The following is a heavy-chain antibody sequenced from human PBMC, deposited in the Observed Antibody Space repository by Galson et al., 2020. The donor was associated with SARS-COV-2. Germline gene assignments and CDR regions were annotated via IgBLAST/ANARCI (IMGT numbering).Heavy chain of an antibody. CDR1: GFTFSSYG. J-gene: IGHJ3*02. CDR2: IWDDGSNK. V-gene: IGHV3-33*06. D-gene: IGHD1-26*01. CDR3: AKEPQTGGYFEFAFDI. Sequence: GGSLRLSCAASGFTFSSYGMHWVRQAPGKGLEWVAVIWDDGSNKYYADSVKGRFTISRDNSKNTLYLQMNSLRAEDTAVYYCAKEPQTGGYFEFAFDIWGQGTMVTVSS.